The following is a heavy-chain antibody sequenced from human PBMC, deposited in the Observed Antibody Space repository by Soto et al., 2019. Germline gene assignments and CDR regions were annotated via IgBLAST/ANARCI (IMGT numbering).Heavy chain of an antibody. V-gene: IGHV1-18*01. Sequence: ASVKVSCKASGYTFTRYGISWVRQAPGQGLEWMGWISGYNGDTNYAQKFQGRVSMTLDTSTGTAYMELRSLTSDDTAIYYCAKNGQPPYYYYGLGVWGQGTKVTVSS. J-gene: IGHJ6*02. CDR3: AKNGQPPYYYYGLGV. D-gene: IGHD2-8*01. CDR2: ISGYNGDT. CDR1: GYTFTRYG.